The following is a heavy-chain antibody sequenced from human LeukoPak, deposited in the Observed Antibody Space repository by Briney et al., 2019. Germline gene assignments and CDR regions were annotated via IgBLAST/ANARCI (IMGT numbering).Heavy chain of an antibody. D-gene: IGHD1-7*01. Sequence: PSETLSLTCTVSGGSVSSVSYYWGWIRQPPGKGLEWIGSVYYSGSTYYNPSLKSRVTISVDTSKSQFSLKLSSVTAADTAVYYCARGGNWNYAFDIWGQGTMVTVSS. J-gene: IGHJ3*02. CDR2: VYYSGST. CDR3: ARGGNWNYAFDI. V-gene: IGHV4-39*01. CDR1: GGSVSSVSYY.